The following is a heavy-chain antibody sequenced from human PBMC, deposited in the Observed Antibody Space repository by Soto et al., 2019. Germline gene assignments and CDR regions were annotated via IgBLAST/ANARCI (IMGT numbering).Heavy chain of an antibody. CDR2: INPNSGGT. Sequence: ASVKVSCKASGYTFTGYYMHWVRQAPGQGLEWMGWINPNSGGTNYAQKFQGRVTMTRDTSISTAYMELSRLRSDDTAVYYCARDGGVAYSSSSPPDNWFDPWGQGTLVTVSS. V-gene: IGHV1-2*02. D-gene: IGHD6-6*01. J-gene: IGHJ5*02. CDR1: GYTFTGYY. CDR3: ARDGGVAYSSSSPPDNWFDP.